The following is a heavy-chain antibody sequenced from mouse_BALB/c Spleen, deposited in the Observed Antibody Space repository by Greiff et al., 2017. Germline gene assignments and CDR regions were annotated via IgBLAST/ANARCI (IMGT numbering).Heavy chain of an antibody. J-gene: IGHJ4*01. V-gene: IGHV2-9*02. CDR2: IWAGGST. D-gene: IGHD2-10*02. Sequence: VHLVESGPGLVAPSQSLSITCTVSGFSLTSYGVHWVRQPPGKGLEWLGVIWAGGSTNYNSALMSRLSISKDNSKSQVFLKMNSLQTDDTAMYYCARDERYGPLRSAMDYWGQGTSVTVSA. CDR1: GFSLTSYG. CDR3: ARDERYGPLRSAMDY.